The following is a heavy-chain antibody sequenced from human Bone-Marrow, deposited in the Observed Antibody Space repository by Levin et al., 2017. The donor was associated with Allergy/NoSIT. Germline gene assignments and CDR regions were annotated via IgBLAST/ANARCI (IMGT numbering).Heavy chain of an antibody. CDR2: IFHNGRA. J-gene: IGHJ5*02. Sequence: SQTLSLTCAVYGVSISNGNWWTWVRQPPGKGLQWIGEIFHNGRANYNPSLKSRVTLSVDKSNNQFSLKLNSVTAADTAIYYCARQITRSTFWFDPWGQGTLVTVSS. D-gene: IGHD1-14*01. CDR3: ARQITRSTFWFDP. V-gene: IGHV4-4*02. CDR1: GVSISNGNW.